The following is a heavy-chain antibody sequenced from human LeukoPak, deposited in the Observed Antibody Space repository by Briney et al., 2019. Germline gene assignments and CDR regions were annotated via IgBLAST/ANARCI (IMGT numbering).Heavy chain of an antibody. CDR2: ISVYNGNT. Sequence: ASVKVSCKASGYTFTSYGIAWVRQAPGQGLEWMGWISVYNGNTNYAQKLQGRVTMTTDTSTSTAYMELRSLRSGDTAVYYCATVSGSYYFDYWGQGTLVTVSS. D-gene: IGHD1-26*01. CDR3: ATVSGSYYFDY. V-gene: IGHV1-18*04. CDR1: GYTFTSYG. J-gene: IGHJ4*02.